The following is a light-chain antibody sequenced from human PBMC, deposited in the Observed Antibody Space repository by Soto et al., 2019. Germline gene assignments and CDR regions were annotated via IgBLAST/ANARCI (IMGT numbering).Light chain of an antibody. CDR3: SSYTSSSTPWV. Sequence: QSALTQPASVSGSPGPSSTISCTGTSSDVGGYNYVSWYQQHPGKAPKLMIYDVSNRPSGVSNRFSGSKSGNTASMTISGLQAEDEADYYCSSYTSSSTPWVFGTGTKVTVL. CDR2: DVS. CDR1: SSDVGGYNY. J-gene: IGLJ1*01. V-gene: IGLV2-14*01.